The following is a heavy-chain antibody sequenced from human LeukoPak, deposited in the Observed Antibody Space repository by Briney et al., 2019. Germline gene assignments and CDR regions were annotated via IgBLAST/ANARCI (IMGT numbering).Heavy chain of an antibody. CDR2: LWYDGSKT. V-gene: IGHV3-33*01. Sequence: GGSLRLSCSSSGFPFNEYIMHWVRQTPDKGLEWVSLLWYDGSKTYSADSVKGRFTISRDNSKNSLYLQMSSLRAEDTAVYYCAREPRMLGYWGQGTLVTVSS. CDR1: GFPFNEYI. J-gene: IGHJ4*02. CDR3: AREPRMLGY. D-gene: IGHD3-10*02.